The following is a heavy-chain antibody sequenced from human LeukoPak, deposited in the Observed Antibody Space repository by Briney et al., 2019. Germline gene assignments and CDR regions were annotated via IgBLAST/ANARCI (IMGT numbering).Heavy chain of an antibody. CDR3: AKDRSSSFSGFLEY. D-gene: IGHD6-6*01. V-gene: IGHV3-23*01. J-gene: IGHJ4*02. CDR2: MSYSGSST. Sequence: QPGGSLRLSCAASGFTFSSYAMNWARQAPGKGLEWVSAMSYSGSSTYYADSVKGRFTISRDNSKNTLYLQMNSLRAEDTAVYYCAKDRSSSFSGFLEYWGQGTLVTVSS. CDR1: GFTFSSYA.